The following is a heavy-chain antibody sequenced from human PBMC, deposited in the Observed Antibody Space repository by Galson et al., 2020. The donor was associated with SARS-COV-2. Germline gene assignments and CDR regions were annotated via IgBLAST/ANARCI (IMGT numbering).Heavy chain of an antibody. V-gene: IGHV4-31*03. CDR3: AGSTVTTFTRPYGMDV. J-gene: IGHJ6*02. CDR1: GGSISSGGYY. Sequence: SETLSLTCTVSGGSISSGGYYWSWIRQHPGKGLEWIGYIYYSGSTYYNPSLKSRVTISVDTSKNQFSLKLSSVTAADTAVYYCAGSTVTTFTRPYGMDVWGQGTTVTVSS. D-gene: IGHD4-17*01. CDR2: IYYSGST.